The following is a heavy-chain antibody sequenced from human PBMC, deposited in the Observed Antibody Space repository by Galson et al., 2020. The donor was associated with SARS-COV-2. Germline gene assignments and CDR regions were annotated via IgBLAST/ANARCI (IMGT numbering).Heavy chain of an antibody. CDR3: SRARANNMGSEY. D-gene: IGHD3-10*01. Sequence: SETLSLTCAISGDSVSSSSATWNWIRQSPSRGLEWLGRTYYRSKWSNDYAVSVKSRITINPDTSKNQFSLQLNSVTPEDTAVYYCSRARANNMGSEYWGQGTLVTVSS. J-gene: IGHJ4*02. CDR2: TYYRSKWSN. V-gene: IGHV6-1*01. CDR1: GDSVSSSSAT.